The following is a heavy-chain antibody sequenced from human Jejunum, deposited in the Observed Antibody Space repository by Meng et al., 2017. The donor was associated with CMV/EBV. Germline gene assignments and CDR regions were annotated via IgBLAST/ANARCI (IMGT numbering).Heavy chain of an antibody. CDR3: AKGTRVATISNHFDY. J-gene: IGHJ4*02. D-gene: IGHD5-24*01. CDR2: ISWDGGTT. V-gene: IGHV3-43*01. Sequence: SGFIFDDYTIHWVRQPPGKGLEWVSLISWDGGTTYYVDSVKGRFTISRDNSKNSLYLQMNSLRTEDTALYYCAKGTRVATISNHFDYWGQGTLVTVSS. CDR1: GFIFDDYT.